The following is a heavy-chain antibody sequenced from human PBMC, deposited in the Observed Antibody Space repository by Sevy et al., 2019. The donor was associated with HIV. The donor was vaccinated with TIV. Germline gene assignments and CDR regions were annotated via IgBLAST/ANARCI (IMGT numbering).Heavy chain of an antibody. CDR1: GFTFSSYA. V-gene: IGHV3-23*01. D-gene: IGHD6-13*01. CDR3: AKDSVDSSSWYLLGPIDY. Sequence: GGSLTLSCAASGFTFSSYAMSWVRHAPGKGLEWVSAISGSGGSTYYADSVKGRFTISRDNSKNTLYLQMNSLRAEDTAVYYCAKDSVDSSSWYLLGPIDYWGQGTLVTVSS. CDR2: ISGSGGST. J-gene: IGHJ4*02.